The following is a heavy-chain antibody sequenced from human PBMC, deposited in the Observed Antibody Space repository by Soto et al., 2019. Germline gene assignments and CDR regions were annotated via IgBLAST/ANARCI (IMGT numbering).Heavy chain of an antibody. V-gene: IGHV4-34*01. CDR1: GGSFSGYY. CDR2: INHSGST. D-gene: IGHD2-15*01. J-gene: IGHJ3*02. CDR3: AREELGYCSGGSCQHDAFDI. Sequence: SETLSLTCAVYGGSFSGYYWSWIRQPPGKGLEWIGEINHSGSTNYNPSLKSRVTISVDTSKNQFSLELSSLRSEDTAVYYCAREELGYCSGGSCQHDAFDIWGQGTMVTVSS.